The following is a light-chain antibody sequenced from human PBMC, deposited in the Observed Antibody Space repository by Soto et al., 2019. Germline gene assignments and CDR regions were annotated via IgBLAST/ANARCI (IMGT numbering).Light chain of an antibody. Sequence: EIVMTQSPATLSVSPGERATLSCRASQSVYSNLAWYQQKPGQAPRLLIYHATTRATGIPARFSCGGSGTEFTLTISSLQSEYFAVYYCQQYTKWPLTFGGGTKVEIK. CDR1: QSVYSN. CDR2: HAT. V-gene: IGKV3-15*01. CDR3: QQYTKWPLT. J-gene: IGKJ4*01.